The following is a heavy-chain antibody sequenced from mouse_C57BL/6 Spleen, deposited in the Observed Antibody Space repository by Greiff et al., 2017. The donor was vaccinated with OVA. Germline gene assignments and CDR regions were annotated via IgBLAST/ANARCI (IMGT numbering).Heavy chain of an antibody. Sequence: VQLKESGPGLVKPSQSLSLTCSVTGYSITSGYYWNWIRQFPGNKLEWMGYISYDGSNNYNPSLKNRISITRDTSKNQFFLKLNSVTTEDTATYYCAREEGYGNFDYWGQGTTLTVSS. J-gene: IGHJ2*01. V-gene: IGHV3-6*01. D-gene: IGHD2-1*01. CDR3: AREEGYGNFDY. CDR2: ISYDGSN. CDR1: GYSITSGYY.